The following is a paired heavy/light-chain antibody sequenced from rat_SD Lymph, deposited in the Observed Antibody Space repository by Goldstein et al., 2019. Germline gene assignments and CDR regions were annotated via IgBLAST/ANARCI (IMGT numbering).Heavy chain of an antibody. CDR1: GFTFSTSY. Sequence: QVKLLQSGAELVKPGASVKLSCKTSGFTFSTSYMSWLKQVPGPSIEWIGWIYAGDGGTNYNQKFKGKATLTVDKSSSTAYMDLSSLTSEDAAVYFCARVAVYTTDYYYEVYYVMDAWGQGASVTVSS. V-gene: IGHV1-29*01. J-gene: IGHJ4*01. CDR2: IYAGDGGT. CDR3: ARVAVYTTDYYYEVYYVMDA. D-gene: IGHD1-6*01.
Light chain of an antibody. Sequence: DIQMTQSPASLSASLGETISIECLASEGISSYLAWYQQKPGKSPQLLIYGANSLQAGVPSRFSGSGSGTQYSLKISSMQPEDEGDYFCQQSYKFPPTFGSGTKLEIK. J-gene: IGKJ5*01. CDR1: EGISSY. CDR2: GAN. V-gene: IGKV12S38*01. CDR3: QQSYKFPPT.